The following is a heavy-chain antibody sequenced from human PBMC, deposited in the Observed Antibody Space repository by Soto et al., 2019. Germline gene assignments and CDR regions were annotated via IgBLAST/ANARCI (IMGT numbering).Heavy chain of an antibody. D-gene: IGHD6-19*01. CDR3: ARDQDGSGWFYFDY. J-gene: IGHJ4*02. CDR1: GFTFSSYA. CDR2: ISYDGSNK. V-gene: IGHV3-30-3*01. Sequence: QVQLVESGGGVVQPGRSLRLSCAASGFTFSSYAMHWVRQAPGKGLEWVAVISYDGSNKYYADSVKGRFTISRDNSKNTLYLQMNSLRAEDTAVYYCARDQDGSGWFYFDYWGQGTLVTVSS.